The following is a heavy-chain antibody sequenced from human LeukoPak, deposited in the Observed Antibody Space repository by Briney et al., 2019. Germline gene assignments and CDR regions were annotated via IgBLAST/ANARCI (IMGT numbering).Heavy chain of an antibody. D-gene: IGHD3-22*01. V-gene: IGHV3-53*01. J-gene: IGHJ3*02. CDR3: ARGLFLSGYLDAFDI. CDR1: GFTVNNRY. CDR2: IYNDGRT. Sequence: GGSLRLSCAASGFTVNNRYMTWVRQAPGKGLEWVSLIYNDGRTYYADSVKGRCTISRNNLKNVLYLQMNSLKVEDTALYYCARGLFLSGYLDAFDIWGQGTVVTVSS.